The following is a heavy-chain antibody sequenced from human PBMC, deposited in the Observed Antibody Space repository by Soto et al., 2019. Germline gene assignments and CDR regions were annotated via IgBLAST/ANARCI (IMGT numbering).Heavy chain of an antibody. J-gene: IGHJ5*02. CDR1: GGTFSSYT. CDR2: IIPILGIA. CDR3: ARDDDHGWFDP. V-gene: IGHV1-69*08. Sequence: QVQLVQSGAEVMKPGSSVKVSCKASGGTFSSYTISWVRQAPGQGLEWMGRIIPILGIANYAQKFQGRVTITADKSTSTAYMELSSLRSEDTAVYYCARDDDHGWFDPWGQGTLVTVSS.